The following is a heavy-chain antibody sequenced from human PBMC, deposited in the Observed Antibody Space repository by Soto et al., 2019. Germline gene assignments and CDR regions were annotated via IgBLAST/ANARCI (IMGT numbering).Heavy chain of an antibody. CDR3: ARIEGIAAAPFLSYYGMYF. D-gene: IGHD6-13*01. V-gene: IGHV3-7*05. CDR1: RFTFYGYW. J-gene: IGHJ6*02. Sequence: GGSLNLSFASPRFTFYGYWMSWVHQAPGKGLEWVANIKQDGSEKYYVDSVKGRFTISRDNAKNSLYLQMNSLRAEDTAVYYCARIEGIAAAPFLSYYGMYFWGRGT. CDR2: IKQDGSEK.